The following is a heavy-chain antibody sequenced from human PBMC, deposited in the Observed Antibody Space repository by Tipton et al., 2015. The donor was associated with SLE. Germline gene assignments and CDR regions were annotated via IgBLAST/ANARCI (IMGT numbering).Heavy chain of an antibody. CDR2: INHSGST. CDR1: GFTVSSNY. V-gene: IGHV4-34*01. J-gene: IGHJ6*03. Sequence: LRLSCAASGFTVSSNYMSWIRQPPGKGLEWIGEINHSGSTNYNPSLKSRVTISVDTSKNQFSLKLSSVTAADTAVYYCARIFSSGWSRDYYYYYMDVWGKGTTVTVSS. CDR3: ARIFSSGWSRDYYYYYMDV. D-gene: IGHD6-19*01.